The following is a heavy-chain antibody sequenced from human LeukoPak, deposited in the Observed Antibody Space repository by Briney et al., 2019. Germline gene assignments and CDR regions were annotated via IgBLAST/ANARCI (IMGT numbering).Heavy chain of an antibody. Sequence: SETLSLTCTVSSGSIGTSNYYWGWVRQPPGKALEWIGNIFYSGSTYYSPSLKSRVTISVDTSKNQFSLKLSSVTAADTAVYYCARRQARGAFWSGYYMDVWGKGTTVTVSS. CDR2: IFYSGST. CDR3: ARRQARGAFWSGYYMDV. CDR1: SGSIGTSNYY. V-gene: IGHV4-39*07. D-gene: IGHD3-3*01. J-gene: IGHJ6*03.